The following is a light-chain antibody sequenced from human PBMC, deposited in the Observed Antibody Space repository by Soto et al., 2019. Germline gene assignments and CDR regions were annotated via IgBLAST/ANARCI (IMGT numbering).Light chain of an antibody. V-gene: IGKV1-6*01. CDR2: AAS. CDR1: QGIRSE. Sequence: AIQMTQSPSSLSASVGDRVIITCRASQGIRSELAWYQQKPGKAPDLLIYAASTLQPGVPYRFSGSASGTDFTLTISNLQPEDFATYYCLHDYNYPRTFGQGTKVEIK. CDR3: LHDYNYPRT. J-gene: IGKJ1*01.